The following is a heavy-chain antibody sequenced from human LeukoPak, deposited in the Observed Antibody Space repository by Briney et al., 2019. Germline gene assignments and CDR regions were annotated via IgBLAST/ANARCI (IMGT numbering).Heavy chain of an antibody. V-gene: IGHV4-4*07. J-gene: IGHJ4*02. CDR1: GGSISSYY. Sequence: SETLSLTCTVSGGSISSYYWSWIRQPAGKGLEWIGRIYTSGSTNYNPSLKSRVTMSVDTSKNQFSLKLSSVTAADTAVYYCAGVGVTEEKDYFDYWGQGTLVTVSS. CDR2: IYTSGST. D-gene: IGHD2-21*02. CDR3: AGVGVTEEKDYFDY.